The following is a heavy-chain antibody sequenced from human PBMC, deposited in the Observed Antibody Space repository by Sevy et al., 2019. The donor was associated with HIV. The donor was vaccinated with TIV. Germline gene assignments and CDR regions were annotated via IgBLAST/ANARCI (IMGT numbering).Heavy chain of an antibody. J-gene: IGHJ4*02. V-gene: IGHV3-30*18. CDR1: GFTFSSYG. Sequence: GGSLRLSCAASGFTFSSYGMHWVRQAPGKGLEWVAIISFDGTKKYYADSVVGRFTISRDNSRNTLYLQMNSLRTDDTAVYYCAKEGYDSSGSSYFDNWCQGTQVTVSS. CDR2: ISFDGTKK. D-gene: IGHD3-22*01. CDR3: AKEGYDSSGSSYFDN.